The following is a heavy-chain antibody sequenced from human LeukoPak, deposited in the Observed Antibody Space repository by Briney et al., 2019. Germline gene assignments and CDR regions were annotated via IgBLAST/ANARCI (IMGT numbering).Heavy chain of an antibody. Sequence: GGSLRLSCAASGFTFDDYAMHWVRQAPGKGLEWVSGISWNSGSIGYADSVKGRLTISRDNAKNSLYLQMNSLRAEDTALYYCAKGLISGYETPFTDWGQGTLVTVSS. CDR1: GFTFDDYA. CDR2: ISWNSGSI. V-gene: IGHV3-9*01. J-gene: IGHJ4*02. D-gene: IGHD5-12*01. CDR3: AKGLISGYETPFTD.